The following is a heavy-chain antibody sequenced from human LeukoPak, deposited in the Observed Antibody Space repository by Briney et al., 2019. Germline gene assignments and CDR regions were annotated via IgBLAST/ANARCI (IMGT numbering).Heavy chain of an antibody. Sequence: GGSLRLSCAASRFTFSDYYMTWVRQAPGRGLEWVANIKEDGSEKNYVDSVKGRFTISRDNAKNSVYLLLNSLTPEDTAVYYCARDGIVVVLGYYFDYWGQGTLVTVSS. D-gene: IGHD2-2*01. CDR1: RFTFSDYY. J-gene: IGHJ4*02. V-gene: IGHV3-7*01. CDR2: IKEDGSEK. CDR3: ARDGIVVVLGYYFDY.